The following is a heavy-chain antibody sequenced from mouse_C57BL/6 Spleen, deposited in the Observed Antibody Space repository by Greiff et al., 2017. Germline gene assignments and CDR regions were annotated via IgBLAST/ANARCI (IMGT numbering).Heavy chain of an antibody. CDR3: ARLTTVVSYFDY. D-gene: IGHD1-1*01. V-gene: IGHV3-6*01. Sequence: EVQLQESGPGLVKPSQSLSLTCSVTGYSITSGYYWNWIRQFPGNKLEWMGYISYDGSNNYNPSLKNRISITRDTSKNQFFLKLNSVTTEDTATYYCARLTTVVSYFDYWGQGTTLTVSS. J-gene: IGHJ2*01. CDR1: GYSITSGYY. CDR2: ISYDGSN.